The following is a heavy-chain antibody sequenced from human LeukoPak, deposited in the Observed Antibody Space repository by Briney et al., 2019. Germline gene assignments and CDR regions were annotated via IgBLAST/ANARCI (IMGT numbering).Heavy chain of an antibody. CDR1: GDSISNRNSY. V-gene: IGHV4-39*07. CDR2: VFFSGSA. Sequence: SETLSLTCSVSGDSISNRNSYWVWIRQPPGKGLEWLGSVFFSGSAYYNESLQRRVTISVDTSKNQFSLKLSSVTAADTAVYYCARQPGIAAAGTVFDLWGRGTLVTVSS. CDR3: ARQPGIAAAGTVFDL. J-gene: IGHJ2*01. D-gene: IGHD6-13*01.